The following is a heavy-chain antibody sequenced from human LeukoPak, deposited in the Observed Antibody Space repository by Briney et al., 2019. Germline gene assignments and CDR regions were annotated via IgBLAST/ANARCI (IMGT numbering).Heavy chain of an antibody. CDR2: ISGSGNAK. CDR1: GFSFSSYS. D-gene: IGHD2/OR15-2a*01. J-gene: IGHJ4*02. V-gene: IGHV3-48*01. CDR3: ARDYVYAFDY. Sequence: GGSLRLSCAASGFSFSSYSMNWVRQAPGQGLEWVSYISGSGNAKHYTDSVKGRFTISRDNAKNALYLQMNSLRAEDTAVYFCARDYVYAFDYWGQGTLVTVSS.